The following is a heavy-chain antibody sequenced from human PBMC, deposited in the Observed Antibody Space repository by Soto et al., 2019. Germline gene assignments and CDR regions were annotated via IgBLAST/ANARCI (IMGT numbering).Heavy chain of an antibody. CDR2: IYHGGST. D-gene: IGHD3-3*01. Sequence: SETLSLTCAVSGYSISSGYYWGWLRQPPGKGLEWIGSIYHGGSTYYNPSLNSRVTLSIDMTNNHVSLILNSVTAADTAVYYCARDRGRITIFGVVIIPDAFDIWGQGTMVTVSS. V-gene: IGHV4-38-2*02. CDR1: GYSISSGYY. CDR3: ARDRGRITIFGVVIIPDAFDI. J-gene: IGHJ3*02.